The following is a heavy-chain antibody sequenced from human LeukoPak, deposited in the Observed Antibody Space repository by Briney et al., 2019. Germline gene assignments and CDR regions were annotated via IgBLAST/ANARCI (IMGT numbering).Heavy chain of an antibody. CDR2: ISPYNGNT. V-gene: IGHV1-18*01. CDR1: GYTFGNYG. D-gene: IGHD6-19*01. Sequence: ASVKVSCKASGYTFGNYGVSWVRQPPGQGLEWMAWISPYNGNTNYAQKFQGRVTMTTDTSTSTAYMELRSLRADDTAVYYCARDSASVWPGSSGWSNWFDPWGQGTLVTVSS. J-gene: IGHJ5*02. CDR3: ARDSASVWPGSSGWSNWFDP.